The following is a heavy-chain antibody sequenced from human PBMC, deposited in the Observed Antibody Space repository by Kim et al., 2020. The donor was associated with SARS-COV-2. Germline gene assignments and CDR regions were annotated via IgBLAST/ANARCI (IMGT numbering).Heavy chain of an antibody. V-gene: IGHV4-59*09. J-gene: IGHJ3*02. Sequence: NPSLKSRVTISVDTSKNQFSLKLSSVTAADTAVYYCARGGVAGTYGAFDIWGQGTMVTVSS. D-gene: IGHD6-19*01. CDR3: ARGGVAGTYGAFDI.